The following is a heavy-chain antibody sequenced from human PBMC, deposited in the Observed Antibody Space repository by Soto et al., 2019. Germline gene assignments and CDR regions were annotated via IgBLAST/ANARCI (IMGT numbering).Heavy chain of an antibody. CDR2: ISGYNGNT. CDR3: ARDLGGQIVDY. Sequence: QVQLVQSGAEVKKPGASVKVSCKASGYTFTSYGINWVRQAPGQGLEWMGWISGYNGNTKYAQKLQGRVTMTTDTSTSAAYMGLRSLRSDDTAVYYSARDLGGQIVDYWGQGTLVTVSS. CDR1: GYTFTSYG. D-gene: IGHD1-26*01. J-gene: IGHJ4*02. V-gene: IGHV1-18*01.